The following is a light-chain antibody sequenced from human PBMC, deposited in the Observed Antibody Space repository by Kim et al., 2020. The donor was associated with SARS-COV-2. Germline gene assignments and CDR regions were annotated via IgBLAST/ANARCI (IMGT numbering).Light chain of an antibody. Sequence: VSPGQTASIPCSGDKLGDKYACWYQQKPGQSPVLVIYEDNKRPSGIPERFSGSNSGNTATLTISGTQAMDEADYYCQAWDSSTFYVFGTGTKVTVL. CDR2: EDN. V-gene: IGLV3-1*01. J-gene: IGLJ1*01. CDR1: KLGDKY. CDR3: QAWDSSTFYV.